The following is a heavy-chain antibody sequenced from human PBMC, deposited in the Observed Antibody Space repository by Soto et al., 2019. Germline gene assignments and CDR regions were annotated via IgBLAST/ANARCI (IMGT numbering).Heavy chain of an antibody. CDR2: ISWDGDTT. V-gene: IGHV3-43*01. CDR1: GFTFDDHN. J-gene: IGHJ4*02. CDR3: ASSQGDY. Sequence: EVHLVESGGDVVQPGGSLRLSCAASGFTFDDHNKHWVRQAPGKGLQWVSLISWDGDTTYYADSVKGRFTISRDNSKNSLYLQMNALTTEDTALYYCASSQGDYWGQGTLVTVSS.